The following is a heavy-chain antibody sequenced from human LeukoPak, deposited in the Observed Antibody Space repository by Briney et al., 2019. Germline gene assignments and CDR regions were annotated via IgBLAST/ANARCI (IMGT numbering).Heavy chain of an antibody. V-gene: IGHV1-2*02. J-gene: IGHJ3*02. CDR2: INPNSGGT. D-gene: IGHD1-26*01. Sequence: ASVKVSCKASGYTFTGYYMHWVRQAPGQGLEWMGWINPNSGGTNYAQKFQGRVTMTRDTSISTAYMELSRLRSDDTAVYYCASATTRSSGSDPAFDIWGQGTMVTVSS. CDR3: ASATTRSSGSDPAFDI. CDR1: GYTFTGYY.